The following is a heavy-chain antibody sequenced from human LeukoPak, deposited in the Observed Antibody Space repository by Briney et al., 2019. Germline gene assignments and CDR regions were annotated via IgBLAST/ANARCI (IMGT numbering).Heavy chain of an antibody. V-gene: IGHV4-59*08. CDR3: ARHAAFAEYQSHLTHFDY. CDR1: GGSISSYY. J-gene: IGHJ4*02. Sequence: SETLSLTCTVSGGSISSYYWSWIRQPPGKRLEWIGYINHSGSTNYNSSLKSRVTISVDTSKNQFSLKLSSVTAADTAVYYCARHAAFAEYQSHLTHFDYWGQGTLVTVSS. CDR2: INHSGST. D-gene: IGHD2-2*01.